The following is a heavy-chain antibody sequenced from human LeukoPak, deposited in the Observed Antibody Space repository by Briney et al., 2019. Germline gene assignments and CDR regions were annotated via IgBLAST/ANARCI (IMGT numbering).Heavy chain of an antibody. J-gene: IGHJ4*02. CDR2: INSDGSST. CDR3: ARDKYCTGRDCYGGSKFDY. V-gene: IGHV3-74*01. D-gene: IGHD2-8*02. Sequence: GGSLRLSCAASGFSFSNYWVHWVRQAPGKGLVWVSRINSDGSSTSYADSVKGRFTISRDNAKNTLYLQMNSLRAEDTAVYYCARDKYCTGRDCYGGSKFDYWGQGTLVTVSS. CDR1: GFSFSNYW.